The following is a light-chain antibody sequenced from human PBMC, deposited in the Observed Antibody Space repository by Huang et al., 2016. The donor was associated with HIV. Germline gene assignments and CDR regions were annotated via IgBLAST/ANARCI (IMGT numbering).Light chain of an antibody. V-gene: IGKV1-39*01. J-gene: IGKJ2*01. CDR2: GAS. CDR1: QKFKRY. CDR3: QQSARTPRT. Sequence: DIQITQSPSYMSASVGDRVNITCRASQKFKRYLNWYQQIPGEAPKLLIHGASSLQSRVPSRFTGSGSGTDFTLTISSLQPEDSATYYCQQSARTPRTFGQGTKLEI.